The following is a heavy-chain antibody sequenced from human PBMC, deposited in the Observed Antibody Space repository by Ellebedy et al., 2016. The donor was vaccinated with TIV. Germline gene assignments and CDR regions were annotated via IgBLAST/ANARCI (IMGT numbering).Heavy chain of an antibody. CDR3: ARGTGSDQLRFGMDV. Sequence: GGSLRLSXAASGLIFSTYGMHWVRQAPGKGLEWVAVISSDGRRKYYADSVKGRFTISRDNAKNTMYLQMNSLRAEDTAVYYCARGTGSDQLRFGMDVWGQGTTVTVS. J-gene: IGHJ6*02. V-gene: IGHV3-30*04. CDR1: GLIFSTYG. D-gene: IGHD3/OR15-3a*01. CDR2: ISSDGRRK.